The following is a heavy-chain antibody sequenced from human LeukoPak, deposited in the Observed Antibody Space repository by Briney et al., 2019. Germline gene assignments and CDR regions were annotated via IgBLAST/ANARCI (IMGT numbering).Heavy chain of an antibody. J-gene: IGHJ4*02. Sequence: SETLSLTCSVSRASTYSSNYYWRWIRQPPGKGMEWIGSMHYSGTTFYNPSLKSRVTISVDTSKNQLSLKLSSVTAADTAIYYCTRGDFWSAYLFDYWGQGTLVTVSS. CDR1: RASTYSSNYY. D-gene: IGHD3-3*01. V-gene: IGHV4-39*02. CDR2: MHYSGTT. CDR3: TRGDFWSAYLFDY.